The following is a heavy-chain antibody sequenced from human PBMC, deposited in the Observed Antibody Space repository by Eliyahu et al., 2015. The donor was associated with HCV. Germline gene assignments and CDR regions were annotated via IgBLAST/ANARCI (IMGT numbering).Heavy chain of an antibody. V-gene: IGHV4-61*02. J-gene: IGHJ4*02. CDR3: AAGGNWNDAL. CDR2: IYTSGST. CDR1: XGSISSGSYY. D-gene: IGHD1-1*01. Sequence: QVQLQESGPGLVKPSQTLSLTCPVSXGSISSGSYYWXWIRQPAGKGLEWIGRIYTSGSTNYNPSLKSRVTISVDTSKNQFSLKLSSVTAADTAVYYCAAGGNWNDALWGQGTLVTVSS.